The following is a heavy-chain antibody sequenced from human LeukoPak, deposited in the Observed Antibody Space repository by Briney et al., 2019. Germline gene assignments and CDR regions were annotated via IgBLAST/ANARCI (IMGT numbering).Heavy chain of an antibody. CDR3: ARAATVGTTRPGTHFDS. CDR1: GFTFSDHY. Sequence: GESLRLSCAASGFTFSDHYIDWVRQAPGKGLEWVGRTRNKANSYTTEYAASVKGRFTISRDDSKNSLYLQMNSLRAEDTAVYYCARAATVGTTRPGTHFDSWGQGTLVTVSS. J-gene: IGHJ4*02. CDR2: TRNKANSYTT. V-gene: IGHV3-72*01. D-gene: IGHD1-26*01.